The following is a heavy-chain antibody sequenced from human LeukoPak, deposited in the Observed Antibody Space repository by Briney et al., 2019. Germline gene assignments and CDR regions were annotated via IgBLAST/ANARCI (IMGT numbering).Heavy chain of an antibody. J-gene: IGHJ4*02. CDR2: IYYSGST. Sequence: PSETLSLTCTVSGGSISSSSYYRGWIRQPPGKGLEWIGSIYYSGSTYYNPSLKSRVTISVDTSKNQFSLKLSSVTAADTAVYYCASSKQQLATYYFDYWGQGTLVTVSS. CDR1: GGSISSSSYY. V-gene: IGHV4-39*01. D-gene: IGHD6-13*01. CDR3: ASSKQQLATYYFDY.